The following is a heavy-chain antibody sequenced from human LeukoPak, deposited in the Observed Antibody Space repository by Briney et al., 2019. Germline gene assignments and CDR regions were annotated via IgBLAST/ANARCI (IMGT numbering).Heavy chain of an antibody. Sequence: PSETLSLTCTVSGGSFSSGDFFWGWVRQPPGKGLEWIGYIYDSGSTYYNPSLKSRVAISVDRSKNQFSLKLSSVTAADTAEYYCARLISAYYAGYWGQGALVTVSS. J-gene: IGHJ4*02. CDR2: IYDSGST. CDR3: ARLISAYYAGY. D-gene: IGHD1-26*01. CDR1: GGSFSSGDFF. V-gene: IGHV4-30-4*01.